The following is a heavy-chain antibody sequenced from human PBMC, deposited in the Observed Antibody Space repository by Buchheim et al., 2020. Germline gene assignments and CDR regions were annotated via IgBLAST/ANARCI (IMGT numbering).Heavy chain of an antibody. J-gene: IGHJ2*01. CDR3: ATSGIVGVTSVWYFDL. CDR2: IYYSGST. V-gene: IGHV4-39*01. D-gene: IGHD1-26*01. CDR1: GGSISSSCYY. Sequence: QLQLQESGPGLVKPSETLSLTCTVSGGSISSSCYYWGWIRQPPGKGLEWIGSIYYSGSTYYNPSLKSRVTISVDTSKNQFSLKLSSVTAADTAVYYCATSGIVGVTSVWYFDLWGRGTL.